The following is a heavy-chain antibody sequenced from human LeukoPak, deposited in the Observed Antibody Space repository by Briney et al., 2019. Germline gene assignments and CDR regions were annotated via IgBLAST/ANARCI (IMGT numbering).Heavy chain of an antibody. J-gene: IGHJ4*01. CDR2: ISGSGSTI. V-gene: IGHV3-48*03. D-gene: IGHD1-26*01. CDR1: GFTFSSYE. Sequence: GGSLRLSCAASGFTFSSYEMNWVRQAPGKGLEWISYISGSGSTIYYADSVKGRFTISRDNAKNSLYLQMHSLRAEATAVYYCARDQVGPFDYWGHGTQVTVSS. CDR3: ARDQVGPFDY.